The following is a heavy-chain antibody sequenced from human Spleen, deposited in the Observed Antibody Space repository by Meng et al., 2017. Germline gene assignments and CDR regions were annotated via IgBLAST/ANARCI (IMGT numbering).Heavy chain of an antibody. CDR3: ARAHYYGSGSYYNSFDY. CDR2: ISGSGDST. V-gene: IGHV3-23*01. D-gene: IGHD3-10*01. J-gene: IGHJ4*02. Sequence: GGSLRLSCAASGFTFSNHAMSWVRQTPGKGLEWVSSISGSGDSTYYTDSVKGRFTISRDNAKNSLYLQMNSLRAEDMALYYCARAHYYGSGSYYNSFDYWGQGTLVTVSS. CDR1: GFTFSNHA.